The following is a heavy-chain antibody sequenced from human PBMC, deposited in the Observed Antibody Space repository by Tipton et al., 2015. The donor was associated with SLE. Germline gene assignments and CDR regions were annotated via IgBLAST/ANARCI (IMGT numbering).Heavy chain of an antibody. D-gene: IGHD2-15*01. Sequence: TLSLTCTVSGGSISSHYWSWIRQPPGKGLEWIGYISYSETTNYNPSLRSRVTISVDTSKNQFSLKLRSVTAADTAVYYCAGAWQGYCSGGTCYVLAYWGQGTLVTVSS. CDR1: GGSISSHY. J-gene: IGHJ4*02. V-gene: IGHV4-59*11. CDR3: AGAWQGYCSGGTCYVLAY. CDR2: ISYSETT.